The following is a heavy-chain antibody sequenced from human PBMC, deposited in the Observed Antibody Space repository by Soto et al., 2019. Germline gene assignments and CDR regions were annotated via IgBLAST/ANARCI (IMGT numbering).Heavy chain of an antibody. Sequence: HPGWSLRLSCAASGFTFYSYSMNWVRPATGKGLEWVSYISSSSSTIYYTDSVKGRFTISRDNAKNSLYLQMNSLRDEDTAVYYCARAAYGDYVPPRLNWCDPWGQGTLVTF. CDR1: GFTFYSYS. D-gene: IGHD4-17*01. J-gene: IGHJ5*02. V-gene: IGHV3-48*02. CDR3: ARAAYGDYVPPRLNWCDP. CDR2: ISSSSSTI.